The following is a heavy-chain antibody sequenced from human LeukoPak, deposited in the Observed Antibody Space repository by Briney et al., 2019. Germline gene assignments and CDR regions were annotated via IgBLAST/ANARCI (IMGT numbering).Heavy chain of an antibody. Sequence: GESLKISCKGSGYSFTNYRIGWVRQMPGKGLERMGIIYPGDSDTRYSPSFQGQVTISADKSITTAYLQWSTLKASDTAIYYCARLSMVRGAGDYWGQGTLVTVSS. D-gene: IGHD3-10*01. V-gene: IGHV5-51*01. J-gene: IGHJ4*02. CDR2: IYPGDSDT. CDR1: GYSFTNYR. CDR3: ARLSMVRGAGDY.